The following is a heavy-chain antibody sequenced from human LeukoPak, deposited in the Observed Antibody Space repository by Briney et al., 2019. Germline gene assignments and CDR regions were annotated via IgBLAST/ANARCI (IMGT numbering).Heavy chain of an antibody. CDR1: GFSFSTYW. Sequence: GGSLRLSCAASGFSFSTYWMSWVRQTPEKGLELVANINQDASVRNYMDSLKGRYTISRDNAKKSVYLEINSLRADDTAVYYCARDPGSSSFDLWGQGALVTVSS. CDR2: INQDASVR. D-gene: IGHD6-13*01. CDR3: ARDPGSSSFDL. J-gene: IGHJ4*02. V-gene: IGHV3-7*01.